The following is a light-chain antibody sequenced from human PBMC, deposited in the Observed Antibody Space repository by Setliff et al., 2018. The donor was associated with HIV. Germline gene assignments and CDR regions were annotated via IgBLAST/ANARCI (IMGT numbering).Light chain of an antibody. CDR3: CSYAGSNTYV. Sequence: QSALTQPRSISGSPGQSVTISCTGSSSDVGGYNFVSWYQQHPGKAPKLVLHDVNKWPSGVPHRFSGSKSGNTASLTISGLQTEDEADYYCCSYAGSNTYVFGTGTKVTVL. J-gene: IGLJ1*01. CDR1: SSDVGGYNF. CDR2: DVN. V-gene: IGLV2-11*01.